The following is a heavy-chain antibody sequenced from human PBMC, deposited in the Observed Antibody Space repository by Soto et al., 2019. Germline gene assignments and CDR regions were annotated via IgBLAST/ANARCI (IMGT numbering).Heavy chain of an antibody. V-gene: IGHV3-33*01. D-gene: IGHD3-3*01. J-gene: IGHJ4*02. CDR1: GFTFSSYG. Sequence: QVQLVESGGGVVQPGRSLRLSCAASGFTFSSYGMHWVRQAPGKGLEWVAVIWYDGSNKYYADSVKGRFTISRDNSKNTLYLQMNSLRAEDTAVYYCAAGGVLVFGSLDYWGKGTLVTVSS. CDR2: IWYDGSNK. CDR3: AAGGVLVFGSLDY.